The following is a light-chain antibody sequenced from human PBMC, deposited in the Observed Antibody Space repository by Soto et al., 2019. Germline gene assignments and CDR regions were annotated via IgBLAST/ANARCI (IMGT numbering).Light chain of an antibody. V-gene: IGKV3-20*01. Sequence: EIVLTQSPGTLSLSPGERATLSCRASQSVNSNHIACNQQKPGQAPRLLIYGPSSRATGIPERFSGSGSGTDFTLSISRLEPEDFAVYFCHQFGSSPQTFGHGTKVDIK. CDR1: QSVNSNH. J-gene: IGKJ1*01. CDR2: GPS. CDR3: HQFGSSPQT.